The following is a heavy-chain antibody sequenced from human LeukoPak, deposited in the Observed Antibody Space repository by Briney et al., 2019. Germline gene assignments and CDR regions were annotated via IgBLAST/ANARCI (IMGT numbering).Heavy chain of an antibody. CDR1: GYTFTSYG. V-gene: IGHV1-18*01. CDR3: ARSPRTYYDILTGYYDY. Sequence: GASVKVSCKASGYTFTSYGISWVRQAPGQGLEWMGWISAYNGNTNYAQKLQGRVTMTTDTSTSTAYMELRSLRSDDTAVYYCARSPRTYYDILTGYYDYWGQGTLVTVSS. CDR2: ISAYNGNT. J-gene: IGHJ4*02. D-gene: IGHD3-9*01.